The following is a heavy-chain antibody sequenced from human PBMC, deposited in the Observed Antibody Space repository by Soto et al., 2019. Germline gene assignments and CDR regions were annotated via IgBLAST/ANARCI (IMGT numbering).Heavy chain of an antibody. CDR1: GFTFSSYS. V-gene: IGHV3-21*01. Sequence: GGSLRLSCAASGFTFSSYSMNWVRQAPGKGLEWVSSISYDGSNKYYADSVKGRFTISRDNSKNTLYLQMNSLRAEDTAVYYCARDKQQSRYYYYGMDVWGQGTTVTVSS. CDR2: ISYDGSNK. CDR3: ARDKQQSRYYYYGMDV. D-gene: IGHD6-13*01. J-gene: IGHJ6*02.